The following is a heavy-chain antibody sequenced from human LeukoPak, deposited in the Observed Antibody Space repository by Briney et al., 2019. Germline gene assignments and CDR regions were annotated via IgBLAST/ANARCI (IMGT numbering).Heavy chain of an antibody. CDR1: GYIFISYG. V-gene: IGHV1-18*01. Sequence: ASVKVSCKASGYIFISYGISWVRQAPGQGLEWMGWISAYNGNTKYAQKFQGRVTMTGDPSTRTVYMELSSLTSDDTAVYYCARGTTDAYWGQGTPVTVSS. D-gene: IGHD1-1*01. CDR2: ISAYNGNT. CDR3: ARGTTDAY. J-gene: IGHJ4*02.